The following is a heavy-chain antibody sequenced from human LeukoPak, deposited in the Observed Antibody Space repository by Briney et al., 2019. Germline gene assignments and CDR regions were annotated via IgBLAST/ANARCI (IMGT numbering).Heavy chain of an antibody. CDR1: GGSISSGGYY. CDR3: ARDGPGSSSSSYYYYYMDV. J-gene: IGHJ6*03. D-gene: IGHD6-6*01. V-gene: IGHV4-31*03. CDR2: IYYSGST. Sequence: SQTLSLTCTVPGGSISSGGYYWSWIRQHPGKGLEWIGHIYYSGSTYYNPSLKSRVTISVDTSKNQFSLKLSSVTAADTAVYYCARDGPGSSSSSYYYYYMDVWGKGTTVTVSS.